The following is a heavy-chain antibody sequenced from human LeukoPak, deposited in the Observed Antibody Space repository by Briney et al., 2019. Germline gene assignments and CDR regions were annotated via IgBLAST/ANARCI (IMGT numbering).Heavy chain of an antibody. CDR2: INHSGST. CDR1: GGSFSGYY. D-gene: IGHD3-9*01. V-gene: IGHV4-34*01. J-gene: IGHJ4*02. Sequence: PSETLSLTCAVYGGSFSGYYWSWNRQPPGKGLEWIGEINHSGSTNYNPSLKSRVTISVDTSKNQFSLKLSSVTAADTAVYYCARGYKTTNYDILTALGYWGQGTLVTVSS. CDR3: ARGYKTTNYDILTALGY.